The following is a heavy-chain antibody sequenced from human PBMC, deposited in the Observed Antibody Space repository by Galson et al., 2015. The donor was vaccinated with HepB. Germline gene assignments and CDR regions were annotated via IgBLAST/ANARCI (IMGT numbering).Heavy chain of an antibody. Sequence: SLRLSCAASGYTVSSNHMSWVRQAPGKGLEWVSVIYSGGSTYYADSVKGRFTIYRDKSKNTLYLQMNSLRAEDTAVYYSARAILSLRIAVAGPVYGMDVWGQGTTVTVSS. CDR1: GYTVSSNH. CDR3: ARAILSLRIAVAGPVYGMDV. J-gene: IGHJ6*02. D-gene: IGHD6-19*01. CDR2: IYSGGST. V-gene: IGHV3-66*01.